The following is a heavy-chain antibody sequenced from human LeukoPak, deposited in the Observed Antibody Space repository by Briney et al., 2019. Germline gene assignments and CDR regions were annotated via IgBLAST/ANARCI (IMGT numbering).Heavy chain of an antibody. V-gene: IGHV3-23*01. CDR1: GFTFSSYA. D-gene: IGHD3-10*01. CDR3: AKGGGYYYGSGKYNWFDP. CDR2: ISGSGGST. Sequence: GGSLRLSCAASGFTFSSYAMSWVRQAPGKGLEWVSAISGSGGSTYYADSVKGRFTISRDNSKNTLYLQMNSLRAEDTAVYYCAKGGGYYYGSGKYNWFDPWGQGTLVTVSS. J-gene: IGHJ5*02.